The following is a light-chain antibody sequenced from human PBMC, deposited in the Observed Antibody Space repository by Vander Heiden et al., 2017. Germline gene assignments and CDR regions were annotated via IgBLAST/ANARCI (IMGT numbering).Light chain of an antibody. J-gene: IGLJ2*01. CDR3: TSYTSRTTWV. CDR1: RRDVGGYNY. CDR2: DVR. Sequence: QSALTQPASVSGSPGQSITISCTGTRRDVGGYNYVSWYQQHPGKAPKVMIYDVRNRPSGVSNRFSGSKSGNTASLTISGLQAEDEADYYCTSYTSRTTWVFGGGTKLTVL. V-gene: IGLV2-14*03.